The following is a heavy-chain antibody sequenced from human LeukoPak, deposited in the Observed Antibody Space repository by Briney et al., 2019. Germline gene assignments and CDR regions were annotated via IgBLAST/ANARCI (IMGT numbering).Heavy chain of an antibody. V-gene: IGHV1-2*02. CDR3: ARARVPIAVAGLYYFDY. CDR2: INPDSGSS. CDR1: GYTFTAYY. D-gene: IGHD6-19*01. J-gene: IGHJ4*02. Sequence: ASVKVSCKASGYTFTAYYIRWLRQAPGQGPEWMGCINPDSGSSHYAQKFQGRVTMTRDTSSNSAYMDLTRLKSDDTAVYYCARARVPIAVAGLYYFDYWGQGALVTVSS.